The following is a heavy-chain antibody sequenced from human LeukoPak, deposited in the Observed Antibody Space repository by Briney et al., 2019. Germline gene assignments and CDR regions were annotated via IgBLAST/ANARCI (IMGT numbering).Heavy chain of an antibody. V-gene: IGHV4-59*12. CDR3: ARAGIAVAGTNY. CDR1: GGSISSYY. Sequence: SETLSLTCTVSGGSISSYYWSWIRQPPGKGLEWIGYIYYSGSTNYNPSLKSRVTMSVDTSKNQFSLKLSSVTAADTAVYYCARAGIAVAGTNYWGQGTLVTVSS. D-gene: IGHD6-19*01. CDR2: IYYSGST. J-gene: IGHJ4*02.